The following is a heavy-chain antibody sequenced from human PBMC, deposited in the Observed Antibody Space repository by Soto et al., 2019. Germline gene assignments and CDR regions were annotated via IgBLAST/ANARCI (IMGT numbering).Heavy chain of an antibody. CDR2: IFSDNER. CDR3: ARMNVDSYQFYYAMDV. Sequence: SGPTLVNPTATLTLTCTVSGFSLTTGKIGVSWIRQPPGKALEWLAHIFSDNERSYSTSLQGRLTISKDTSGSQVVLSMTNVDPVDTATYYCARMNVDSYQFYYAMDVWGQGTTVTVSS. V-gene: IGHV2-26*01. J-gene: IGHJ6*02. D-gene: IGHD4-17*01. CDR1: GFSLTTGKIG.